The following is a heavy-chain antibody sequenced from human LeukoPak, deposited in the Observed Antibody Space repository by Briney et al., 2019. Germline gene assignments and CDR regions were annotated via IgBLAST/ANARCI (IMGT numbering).Heavy chain of an antibody. D-gene: IGHD3-3*01. CDR2: IYHSGST. V-gene: IGHV4-38-2*01. J-gene: IGHJ5*02. Sequence: SETLSLTCAVSGYSISSGYYWGWIRQPPGKGLEWIGSIYHSGSTYYNPSLKSRVTISVDTSKNQFSLKLSSVTAADTAVYYCARRDTYYDFWSGYHNWFDPWGQGTLATVSS. CDR1: GYSISSGYY. CDR3: ARRDTYYDFWSGYHNWFDP.